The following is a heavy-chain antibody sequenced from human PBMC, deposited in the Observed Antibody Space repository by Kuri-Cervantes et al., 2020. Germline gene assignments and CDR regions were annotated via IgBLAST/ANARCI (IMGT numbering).Heavy chain of an antibody. CDR2: IKQDGSEK. Sequence: GESLKISCAASGFTFSNYWMSWVRQAPGKGLEWVANIKQDGSEKYYVDSVKGRFTISRDNSKNTLYLQMNSLGAEDTAVYYCAKEGSYEEDAFDIWGQGTMVTVSS. CDR1: GFTFSNYW. CDR3: AKEGSYEEDAFDI. J-gene: IGHJ3*02. V-gene: IGHV3-7*03. D-gene: IGHD5-18*01.